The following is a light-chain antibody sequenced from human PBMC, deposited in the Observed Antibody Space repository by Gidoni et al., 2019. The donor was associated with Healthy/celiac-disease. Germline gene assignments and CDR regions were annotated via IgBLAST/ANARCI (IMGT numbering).Light chain of an antibody. V-gene: IGKV3-15*01. CDR2: GAS. CDR1: QSVSSN. J-gene: IGKJ1*01. CDR3: QQYNNWPTWT. Sequence: EIVMTQSPATLSVSPGERATLSCRASQSVSSNLAWYQQKPGQAPRLLICGASTRATGIPARFSGSGSGTEFTLTISSLQSEDFAVYYCQQYNNWPTWTFXQXTKVXIK.